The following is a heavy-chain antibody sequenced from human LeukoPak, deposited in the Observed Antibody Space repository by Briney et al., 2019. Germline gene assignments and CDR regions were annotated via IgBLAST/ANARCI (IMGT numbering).Heavy chain of an antibody. Sequence: SVKVSRKASRGTFTSYAISWVRQAPGQGLEWMGRIIPIFGVANYAQKFQGRGTITSDKSTSPAYMELSSLRSEDTAVYYCARDQGGIAAAGTRYYYGMDVWGQGTTVTVSS. V-gene: IGHV1-69*04. D-gene: IGHD6-13*01. J-gene: IGHJ6*02. CDR1: RGTFTSYA. CDR2: IIPIFGVA. CDR3: ARDQGGIAAAGTRYYYGMDV.